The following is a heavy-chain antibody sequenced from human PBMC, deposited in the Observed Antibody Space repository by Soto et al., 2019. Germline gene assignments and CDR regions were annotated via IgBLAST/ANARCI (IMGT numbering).Heavy chain of an antibody. V-gene: IGHV3-7*01. D-gene: IGHD3-22*01. CDR1: GFTFSSYW. Sequence: QSGESLRLSCAASGFTFSSYWMSWVRQAPGKGLEWVANIKQDGSEKYYVDSVKGRFTISRDNAKNSLYLQMNSLRAEDTAVYYCARDSSGYHDTYDYWGQGTLVTVSS. J-gene: IGHJ4*02. CDR2: IKQDGSEK. CDR3: ARDSSGYHDTYDY.